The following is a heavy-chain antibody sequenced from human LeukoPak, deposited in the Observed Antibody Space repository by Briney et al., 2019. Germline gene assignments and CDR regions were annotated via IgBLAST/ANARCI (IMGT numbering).Heavy chain of an antibody. D-gene: IGHD3-22*01. Sequence: ASVKVSCKASEYTFTSYYMHWVRQAPGQGLEWVGGIIPIFGTANYAQKFQGRVTITADKSTSTAYMELSSLRSEDTAVYYCARVSYYDSSGYERDYWGQGTLVTVSS. CDR2: IIPIFGTA. CDR3: ARVSYYDSSGYERDY. CDR1: EYTFTSYY. V-gene: IGHV1-69*06. J-gene: IGHJ4*02.